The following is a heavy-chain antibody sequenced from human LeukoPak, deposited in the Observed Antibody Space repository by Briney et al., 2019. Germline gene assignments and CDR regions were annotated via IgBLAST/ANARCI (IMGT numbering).Heavy chain of an antibody. V-gene: IGHV3-23*01. CDR2: ISGSGGST. CDR3: ARDPKYGDLDY. J-gene: IGHJ4*02. CDR1: GFTFSSYA. D-gene: IGHD4-17*01. Sequence: PGGSLRLSCAASGFTFSSYAMSWVRQAPGKGLEWVSSISGSGGSTYYADSVKGRFTISKDNSKTTLYLQMNSLRVEDTAVYYCARDPKYGDLDYWGQGTLVTVSS.